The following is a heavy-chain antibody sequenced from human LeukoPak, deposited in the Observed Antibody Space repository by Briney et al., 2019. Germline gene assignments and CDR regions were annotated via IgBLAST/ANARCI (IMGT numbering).Heavy chain of an antibody. D-gene: IGHD3-10*01. CDR3: AKDDGSGTTDY. V-gene: IGHV3-23*01. J-gene: IGHJ4*02. CDR1: GFTFSSYA. CDR2: ISGSGGST. Sequence: GGSLRLSCAASGFTFSSYAMNWVRQAPGKGLEWVSAISGSGGSTYYADSVKGRFTTSRDNSKNTLYLQMKSLRADDTAVYYCAKDDGSGTTDYWGQGTLVTVS.